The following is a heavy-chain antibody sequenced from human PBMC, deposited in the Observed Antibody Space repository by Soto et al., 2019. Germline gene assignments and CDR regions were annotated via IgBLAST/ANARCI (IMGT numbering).Heavy chain of an antibody. V-gene: IGHV4-30-4*01. CDR1: GGSISSDDYY. CDR3: ARFGSRDGYNGDIGGNNWFDP. CDR2: THYSGST. J-gene: IGHJ5*02. D-gene: IGHD2-21*01. Sequence: LSLTCTVSGGSISSDDYYWGWIRQPPGKGLEWIGYTHYSGSTYYNPSLKSRVIISLVTSKNQFSLQLTSVTAADTAVYYCARFGSRDGYNGDIGGNNWFDPWGQGTLVTVSS.